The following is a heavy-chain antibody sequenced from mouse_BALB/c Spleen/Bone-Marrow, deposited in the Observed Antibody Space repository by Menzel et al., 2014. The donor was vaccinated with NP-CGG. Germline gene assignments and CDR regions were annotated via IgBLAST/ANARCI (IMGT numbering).Heavy chain of an antibody. CDR2: IWSGGST. CDR3: ARKRRYYAMDY. Sequence: VHLVESGPGLVQPSQSLSITCTVSGFSLTSYGVHWVRQSPGKGLEWLGVIWSGGSTDYNAAFISRLSISKDNSKSQVFFKMNSLQANDIAIYYCARKRRYYAMDYWGQGTSVTVSS. V-gene: IGHV2-2*02. J-gene: IGHJ4*01. CDR1: GFSLTSYG.